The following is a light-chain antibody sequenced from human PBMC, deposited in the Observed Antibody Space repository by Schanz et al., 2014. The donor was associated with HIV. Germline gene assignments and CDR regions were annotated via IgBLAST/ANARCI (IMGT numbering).Light chain of an antibody. CDR2: DVT. Sequence: QSALTQPASVSGSPGQSITISCTGTSSDVGGYNYVSWYQQHPGKAPKLMIYDVTKRPSGVPDRFSGSKSGNTASLTISGLQAEDEADYYCASYANSDTWVFGGGTKLTVL. V-gene: IGLV2-11*01. CDR3: ASYANSDTWV. CDR1: SSDVGGYNY. J-gene: IGLJ3*02.